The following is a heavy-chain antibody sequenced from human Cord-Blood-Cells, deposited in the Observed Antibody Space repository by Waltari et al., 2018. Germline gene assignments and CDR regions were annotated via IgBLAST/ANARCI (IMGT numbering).Heavy chain of an antibody. CDR3: ARGRYYYDSSGLFDY. V-gene: IGHV4-59*01. CDR2: IYYSGST. Sequence: QVQLQESGPGLVKTSETLSLTCPVSGGSISSYYWSWIRQPTGKGLEWIGYIYYSGSTNHNPALKSRVTISVDTSKNQSSLKLSSVTAADTAVYYCARGRYYYDSSGLFDYWGQGTLVTVSS. D-gene: IGHD3-22*01. CDR1: GGSISSYY. J-gene: IGHJ4*02.